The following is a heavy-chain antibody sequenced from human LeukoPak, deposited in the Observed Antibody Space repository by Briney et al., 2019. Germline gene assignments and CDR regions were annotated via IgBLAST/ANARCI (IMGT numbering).Heavy chain of an antibody. J-gene: IGHJ4*02. CDR2: ISSNGGST. CDR1: GFTFSSYA. D-gene: IGHD3-3*01. CDR3: ARLAYYDFWSGYPIDY. V-gene: IGHV3-64*01. Sequence: GGSLRLSCAASGFTFSSYAMHWVRQAPGKGLEYVSAISSNGGSTYYANSVKGRFTISRDNSKNTLYLQMGSLRAEDMAVYNCARLAYYDFWSGYPIDYWGQGTLVTVSS.